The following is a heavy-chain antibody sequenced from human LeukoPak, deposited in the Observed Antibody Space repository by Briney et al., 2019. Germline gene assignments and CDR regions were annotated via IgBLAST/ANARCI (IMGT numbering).Heavy chain of an antibody. CDR3: ARGKLRYFDWLPLPDY. CDR2: IYYSGST. J-gene: IGHJ4*02. D-gene: IGHD3-9*01. V-gene: IGHV4-59*01. Sequence: PSETLSLTCTVSCGSISSYYWSWIRQPPGKGLEWIGYIYYSGSTNYNPSLKSRVTISVDTSKNQFSLKLSSVTAADTAVYYCARGKLRYFDWLPLPDYWGQGTLVTFSS. CDR1: CGSISSYY.